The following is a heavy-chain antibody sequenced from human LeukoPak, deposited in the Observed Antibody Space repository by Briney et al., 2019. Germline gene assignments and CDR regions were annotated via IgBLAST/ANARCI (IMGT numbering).Heavy chain of an antibody. Sequence: SETLSLTCTVSSGSIGSSGYYWGWLRQPPGKGLEWIGSIYYSGGIYSNPSLKSRVTISVDTSKNQFALKLSSVTAADTAVYYCARKGPLSSSSPYYYYGMDVWGQGTTVTVSS. J-gene: IGHJ6*02. CDR1: SGSIGSSGYY. V-gene: IGHV4-39*01. CDR2: IYYSGGI. D-gene: IGHD6-6*01. CDR3: ARKGPLSSSSPYYYYGMDV.